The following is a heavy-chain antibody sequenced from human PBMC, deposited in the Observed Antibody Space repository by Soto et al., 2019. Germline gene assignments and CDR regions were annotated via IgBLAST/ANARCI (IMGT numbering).Heavy chain of an antibody. V-gene: IGHV4-31*03. CDR1: GGSISSGGYY. D-gene: IGHD3-10*01. CDR2: IYYSGST. J-gene: IGHJ4*02. CDR3: ASIVSSAHGEFSD. Sequence: QVQLQEWGSGLVKPSQTLSLTCTVSGGSISSGGYYWSWIRPHPGKGLEWIGYIYYSGSTYYNPSLKSRVTISVDTSKNQFSLKLSSVTAADTAVYYCASIVSSAHGEFSDWGQGTLVTVSS.